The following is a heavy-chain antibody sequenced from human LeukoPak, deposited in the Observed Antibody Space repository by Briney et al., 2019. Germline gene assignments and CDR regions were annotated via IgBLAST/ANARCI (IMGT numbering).Heavy chain of an antibody. CDR2: IYSGDST. D-gene: IGHD1-7*01. CDR1: GFSFNNFA. CDR3: ARGPYNWNYPRGPLDY. Sequence: PGGSLRLSCAASGFSFNNFALTWVRQAPGKGLEWVSVIYSGDSTYYADSVKGRFTIFRDNSENTLYLQMNSLRAEDTAMYYCARGPYNWNYPRGPLDYWGQGTPVTVSS. V-gene: IGHV3-66*01. J-gene: IGHJ4*02.